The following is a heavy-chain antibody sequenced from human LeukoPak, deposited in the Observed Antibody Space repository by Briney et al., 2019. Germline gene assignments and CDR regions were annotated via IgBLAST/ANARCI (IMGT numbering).Heavy chain of an antibody. Sequence: PSETLSLTCAVSGGSISSGGYSWSWIRQPPGKGLEWIGYIYHSGSTYYNPSPKSRVTISVDRSKNQFSLKLSSVTAADTAVYYCARRRDGYSYYFDYWGQGTLVTVSS. CDR1: GGSISSGGYS. CDR3: ARRRDGYSYYFDY. D-gene: IGHD5-24*01. CDR2: IYHSGST. V-gene: IGHV4-30-2*01. J-gene: IGHJ4*02.